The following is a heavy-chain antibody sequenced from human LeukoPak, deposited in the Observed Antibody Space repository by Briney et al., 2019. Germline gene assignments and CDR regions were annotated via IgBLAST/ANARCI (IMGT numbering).Heavy chain of an antibody. V-gene: IGHV3-48*03. CDR2: ISRSGSDT. J-gene: IGHJ6*03. CDR1: GVAFGGFE. Sequence: GGSLRVSCAASGVAFGGFEVNSGRRSPGRELEGCSVISRSGSDTYYADSVRGRFATSRDNAKDSLYLQMNSLRSEDTTVYYFLTGNYTTFYYYYQDVWGKGTTVIVSS. D-gene: IGHD3-9*01. CDR3: LTGNYTTFYYYYQDV.